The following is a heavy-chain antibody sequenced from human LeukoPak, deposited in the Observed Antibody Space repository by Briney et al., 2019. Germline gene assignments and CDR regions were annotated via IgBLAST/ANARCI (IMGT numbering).Heavy chain of an antibody. Sequence: SETLSLTCAVYGGSFSGYYWSWIRQPPGKGLEWIGEINHSGSTNYNPSLKSRVTISVDTSKNQFSLKLSSVTAADTAVYYCARTGPGYYDSSGYYSLWGQGTMVTVSS. J-gene: IGHJ3*01. CDR2: INHSGST. D-gene: IGHD3-22*01. CDR3: ARTGPGYYDSSGYYSL. V-gene: IGHV4-34*01. CDR1: GGSFSGYY.